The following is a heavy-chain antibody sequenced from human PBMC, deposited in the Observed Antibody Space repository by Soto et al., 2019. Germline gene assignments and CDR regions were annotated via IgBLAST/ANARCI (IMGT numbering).Heavy chain of an antibody. Sequence: QVQLQESRPELVKPSETLSLTCTVSGGSISSYYWSWIRQRPGKGLEWIGYIYYSGSTNYNPSLKSRVTMSVDTSKNQFSLKLSSVTAADTAVSYCARVWGYAFDFWGQGTMVTVSS. CDR2: IYYSGST. J-gene: IGHJ3*01. CDR1: GGSISSYY. CDR3: ARVWGYAFDF. V-gene: IGHV4-59*01. D-gene: IGHD7-27*01.